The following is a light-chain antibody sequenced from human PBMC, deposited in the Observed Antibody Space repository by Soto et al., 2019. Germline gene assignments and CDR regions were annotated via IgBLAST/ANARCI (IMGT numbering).Light chain of an antibody. CDR1: QSISSW. CDR2: KAS. V-gene: IGKV1-5*03. Sequence: DIQMTQSPSTLSAYVGDRVTITCRASQSISSWLAWYQQKPGKAPKLLIYKASTLKSGVPSRFSGSGSGTEFTLTISSLQPDDIATYSCQQYNSYSWTFGQGTKVAIK. J-gene: IGKJ1*01. CDR3: QQYNSYSWT.